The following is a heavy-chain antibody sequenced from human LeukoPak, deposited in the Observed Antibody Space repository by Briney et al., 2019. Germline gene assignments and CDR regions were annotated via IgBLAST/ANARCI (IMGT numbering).Heavy chain of an antibody. Sequence: GGSLRLSCAASRFPFRSYGMHWVRQAPGKGLEWVAVIWYDGSEKYYADSVKGRFTVSRDNSKNMLYLQMDSLRAEDTASYYCATYNSGTIDHWGQGTLVTVSS. D-gene: IGHD1-1*01. J-gene: IGHJ4*02. CDR3: ATYNSGTIDH. CDR2: IWYDGSEK. CDR1: RFPFRSYG. V-gene: IGHV3-33*03.